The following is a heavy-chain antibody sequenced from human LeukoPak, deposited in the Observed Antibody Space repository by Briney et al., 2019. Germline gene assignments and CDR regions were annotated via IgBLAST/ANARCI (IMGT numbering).Heavy chain of an antibody. J-gene: IGHJ2*01. CDR3: ARKGWYSDL. V-gene: IGHV3-23*01. CDR1: GFTFSSYA. Sequence: PGGSLRLSCAASGFTFSSYAMSWVRQAPGKGLEWVSVITGGGGNTYYADSVKGRFTISRDNSKNTLYLQMNSLRAEDTAVYYCARKGWYSDLWGRGTLVSVSS. CDR2: ITGGGGNT.